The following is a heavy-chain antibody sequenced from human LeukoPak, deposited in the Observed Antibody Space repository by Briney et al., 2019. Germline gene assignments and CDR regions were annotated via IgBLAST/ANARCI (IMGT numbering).Heavy chain of an antibody. CDR1: GYSISSISRTYY. D-gene: IGHD3-3*01. CDR3: ARDRGITIFGVVTHDAFDI. V-gene: IGHV4-39*07. CDR2: FYHSGST. Sequence: PSETLSLTCTVSGYSISSISRTYYWGWVRQSPGKGLEWIGSFYHSGSTYYNPSLQSRVTISIDTSKNQFSLKLSSVTAADTAVYYCARDRGITIFGVVTHDAFDIWGQGTMVTVSS. J-gene: IGHJ3*02.